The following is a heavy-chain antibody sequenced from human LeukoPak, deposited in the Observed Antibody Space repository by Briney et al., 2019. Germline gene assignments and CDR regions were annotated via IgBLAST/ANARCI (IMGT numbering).Heavy chain of an antibody. CDR2: IKKDGSEK. CDR1: GFTFSSYW. V-gene: IGHV3-7*01. J-gene: IGHJ4*02. Sequence: GSLRLSCAASGFTFSSYWMSWVRQAPGKGLEWVANIKKDGSEKYYVDSVKGRFTISRDNAKTSLYLQMNSLRAEDTAVYYCARHLSGVTGYTYGRGIDYWGQGTLVTVSS. D-gene: IGHD5-18*01. CDR3: ARHLSGVTGYTYGRGIDY.